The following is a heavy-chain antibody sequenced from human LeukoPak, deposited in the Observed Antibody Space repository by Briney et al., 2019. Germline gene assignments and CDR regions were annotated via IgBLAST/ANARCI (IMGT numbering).Heavy chain of an antibody. CDR2: LSPDGSST. CDR3: ARVKDYYDSSGYYLY. D-gene: IGHD3-22*01. Sequence: PGGSLRLSCAASGFTFSSYWMQWVRQAPGKGLVWVSRLSPDGSSTTSADSVKGRFTISRDNAKNTLYLQIGSLRADDTAVYYCARVKDYYDSSGYYLYWGQGTLVTVSS. V-gene: IGHV3-74*01. CDR1: GFTFSSYW. J-gene: IGHJ4*02.